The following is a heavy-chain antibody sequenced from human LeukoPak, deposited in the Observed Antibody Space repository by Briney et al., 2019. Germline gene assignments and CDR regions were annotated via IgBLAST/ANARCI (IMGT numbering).Heavy chain of an antibody. CDR3: AKVLRYYYDSSGYDAFDI. D-gene: IGHD3-22*01. CDR2: IRYDGSNK. J-gene: IGHJ3*02. Sequence: GGSLRLSCAASGFTFSSYGMHWVRQAPGKGLEWVAFIRYDGSNKYYADSVKGRFTISRDNSKNTLYLQMNSLRAEDTAVYYCAKVLRYYYDSSGYDAFDIWGQGTMVTVSS. V-gene: IGHV3-30*02. CDR1: GFTFSSYG.